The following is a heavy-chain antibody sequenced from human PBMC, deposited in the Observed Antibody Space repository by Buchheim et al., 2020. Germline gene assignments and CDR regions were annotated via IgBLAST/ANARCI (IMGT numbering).Heavy chain of an antibody. CDR2: MTPNSGNT. V-gene: IGHV1-8*01. CDR1: GYTFTRYD. Sequence: QVQLVQPGAEVQKPGASVKVSCKASGYTFTRYDINWVRQATGRGLEWTGWMTPNSGNTGYAQKFQGRVTMTRKNTISTAYIELSLLRSDDTAVYYCARSSDYYDSSGDYYGLVVWGQGTT. D-gene: IGHD3-22*01. CDR3: ARSSDYYDSSGDYYGLVV. J-gene: IGHJ6*02.